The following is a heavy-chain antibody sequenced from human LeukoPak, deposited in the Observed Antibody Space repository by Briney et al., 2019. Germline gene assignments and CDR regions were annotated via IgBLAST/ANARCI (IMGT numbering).Heavy chain of an antibody. CDR3: ARTRYSGTYPPGY. CDR2: ISSSSSTI. D-gene: IGHD1-26*01. CDR1: GFTFSSYS. Sequence: GRSLRLSCAASGFTFSSYSMNCVRQAPGKGPEWVSYISSSSSTIYYADSVKGRFTISRDNAKNSLYLQMNSLRDEDTAVYYCARTRYSGTYPPGYWGQGTLVTVSS. V-gene: IGHV3-48*02. J-gene: IGHJ4*02.